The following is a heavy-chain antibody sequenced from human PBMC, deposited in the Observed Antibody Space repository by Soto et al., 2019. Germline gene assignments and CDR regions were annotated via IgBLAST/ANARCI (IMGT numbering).Heavy chain of an antibody. D-gene: IGHD6-19*01. J-gene: IGHJ4*02. CDR3: ARVTGYSSGWPLVVDY. CDR2: INHSGST. Sequence: SETLSLTCAFYGLSFSGYYWSWIRQPPGKGLEWIGEINHSGSTNYNPSLKSRVTISVDTSKNQFSLKLSSVTAADTAVYYCARVTGYSSGWPLVVDYWGQGTLVTVSS. CDR1: GLSFSGYY. V-gene: IGHV4-34*01.